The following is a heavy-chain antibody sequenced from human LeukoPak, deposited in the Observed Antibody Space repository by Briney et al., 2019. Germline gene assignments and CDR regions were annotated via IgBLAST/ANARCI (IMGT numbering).Heavy chain of an antibody. V-gene: IGHV3-7*01. CDR1: GFTFSSYW. CDR2: IKQDGSEK. CDR3: ATKYTVTSNFDY. J-gene: IGHJ4*02. Sequence: GGSLRLSCAASGFTFSSYWMSWVSQAPGKRLEWVANIKQDGSEKYYVDSVKGRFTISRDNAKNSLYLQMNSLRAEDTAVYYCATKYTVTSNFDYWGQGTLLTVSS. D-gene: IGHD4-17*01.